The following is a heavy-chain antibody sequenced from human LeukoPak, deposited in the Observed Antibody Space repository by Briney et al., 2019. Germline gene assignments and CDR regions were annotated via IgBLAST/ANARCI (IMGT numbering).Heavy chain of an antibody. D-gene: IGHD3-10*01. V-gene: IGHV1-8*02. Sequence: ASVKVSCKASGYTFTSYDINWVRQATGQGLEWMGWMNPNSGNTDYAQKFRGRVTMTRNTSISTAYMELSSLRSEDTAVYYCARYPPEGFGDQMAAYYYFMDVWGKGTTVTV. J-gene: IGHJ6*03. CDR1: GYTFTSYD. CDR2: MNPNSGNT. CDR3: ARYPPEGFGDQMAAYYYFMDV.